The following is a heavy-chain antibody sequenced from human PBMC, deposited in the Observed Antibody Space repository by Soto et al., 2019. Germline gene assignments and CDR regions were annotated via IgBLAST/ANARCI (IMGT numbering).Heavy chain of an antibody. Sequence: ASVKVSCKASGGAFSSYGISWVRQAPGQGLEWMGWISAYNGNTNYAQKLQGRVTMTTDTSTSTAYMELRSLRSDDTAVYYCARALYNWNWFDPWGQGTLVTVSS. CDR2: ISAYNGNT. D-gene: IGHD1-20*01. V-gene: IGHV1-18*01. CDR3: ARALYNWNWFDP. CDR1: GGAFSSYG. J-gene: IGHJ5*02.